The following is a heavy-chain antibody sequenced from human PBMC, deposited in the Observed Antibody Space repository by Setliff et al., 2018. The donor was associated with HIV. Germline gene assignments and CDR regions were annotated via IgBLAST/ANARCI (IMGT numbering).Heavy chain of an antibody. CDR2: ISGRGGGT. J-gene: IGHJ4*02. CDR1: GFTFKNHV. Sequence: GSLRLSCAASGFTFKNHVLTWVRQAPGKGLEWVSSISGRGGGTYYADSVKGRFTVSRDNSGSTLYLQLNSLRADDTAVYYCARGRNGGLFTLLVVLDYWGQGTPVTVS. D-gene: IGHD2-2*01. CDR3: ARGRNGGLFTLLVVLDY. V-gene: IGHV3-23*01.